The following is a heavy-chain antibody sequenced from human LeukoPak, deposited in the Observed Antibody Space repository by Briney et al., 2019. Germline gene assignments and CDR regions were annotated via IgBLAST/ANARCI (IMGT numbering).Heavy chain of an antibody. V-gene: IGHV3-23*01. Sequence: GGSLRLSCAASGFTFSSYAMTWVRQAPGKGLEWVSVTSGSGGTTYYADSVKGRFTISRDNSKNTLYLQMNSLRAEDTAVYHCAKVGCSSTSCPLSDWGQGTLVTVSS. CDR2: TSGSGGTT. J-gene: IGHJ4*02. CDR3: AKVGCSSTSCPLSD. D-gene: IGHD2-2*01. CDR1: GFTFSSYA.